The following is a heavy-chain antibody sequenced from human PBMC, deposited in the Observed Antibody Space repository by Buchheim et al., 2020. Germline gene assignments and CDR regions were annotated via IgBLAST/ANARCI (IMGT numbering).Heavy chain of an antibody. D-gene: IGHD3-16*02. V-gene: IGHV3-48*03. CDR2: ISSSGSTI. J-gene: IGHJ4*02. Sequence: EVQLVESGGGLVQPGGSLRLSCAASGFTFSSYEMNWVRQAPGKGLEWVSYISSSGSTIYYADSVKGRFTVSRENAKNSLYLQMNSLRAEDTAVYYCARDALAYDYDYVWGSYRYGNFDYWGQGTL. CDR3: ARDALAYDYDYVWGSYRYGNFDY. CDR1: GFTFSSYE.